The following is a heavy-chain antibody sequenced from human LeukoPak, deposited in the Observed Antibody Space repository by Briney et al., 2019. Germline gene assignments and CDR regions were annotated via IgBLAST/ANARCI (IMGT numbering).Heavy chain of an antibody. CDR3: ATDDLTYRYYYGS. V-gene: IGHV3-23*01. D-gene: IGHD3-10*01. J-gene: IGHJ5*01. CDR2: ISGSGGST. Sequence: KGLEWVTAISGSGGSTYYADSVKGRFTISRDNSKNTRYLQMSSRRAEDTAFYYCATDDLTYRYYYGSWGHGPLVTV.